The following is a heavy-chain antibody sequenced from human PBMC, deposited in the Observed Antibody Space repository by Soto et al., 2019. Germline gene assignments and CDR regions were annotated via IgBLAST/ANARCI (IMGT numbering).Heavy chain of an antibody. CDR3: AKSHTTSGWYVTTDY. CDR1: VFTGGDYA. CDR2: ISWNSGSI. J-gene: IGHJ4*02. Sequence: PLRLSCAASVFTGGDYAMQWVRQAPGKGLEWVSAISWNSGSIDYADSVKGRFTISRDNAKNSLYLQMNSLRAEDTALYYCAKSHTTSGWYVTTDYWGQGTRVTVSS. V-gene: IGHV3-9*01. D-gene: IGHD6-19*01.